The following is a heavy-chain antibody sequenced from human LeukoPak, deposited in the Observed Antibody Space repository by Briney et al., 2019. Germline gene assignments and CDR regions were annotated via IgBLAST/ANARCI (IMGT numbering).Heavy chain of an antibody. Sequence: GGSLRLSCAASGFTFSNYALSWVRQAPGKGLEWVSGITDSGGSTYYADYVKGRFTISRDNSKNTLYLQMNSLRAEDTAVYFCAKDDGGSVTTTDFEYWGEGTLVSVFS. D-gene: IGHD4-17*01. CDR3: AKDDGGSVTTTDFEY. CDR2: ITDSGGST. J-gene: IGHJ4*02. CDR1: GFTFSNYA. V-gene: IGHV3-23*01.